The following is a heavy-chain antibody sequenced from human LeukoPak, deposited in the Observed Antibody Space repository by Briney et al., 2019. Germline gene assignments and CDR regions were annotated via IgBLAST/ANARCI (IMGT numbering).Heavy chain of an antibody. J-gene: IGHJ4*02. D-gene: IGHD5-24*01. CDR3: ARDTEMAYFDY. V-gene: IGHV4-34*01. Sequence: GSLRLSCAASGFTFSSYAMSWVRQPPGKGLEWIGEINHSGSTNYNPSLKSRVTISVDTSKNQFSLKLSSVTAADTAVYYCARDTEMAYFDYWGQGTLVTVSS. CDR1: GFTFSSYA. CDR2: INHSGST.